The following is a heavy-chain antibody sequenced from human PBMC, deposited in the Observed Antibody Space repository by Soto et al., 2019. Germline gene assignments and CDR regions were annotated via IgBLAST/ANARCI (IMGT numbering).Heavy chain of an antibody. CDR1: VYTFTSYA. D-gene: IGHD2-15*01. J-gene: IGHJ6*02. V-gene: IGHV1-3*01. Sequence: ASVKVSCKASVYTFTSYAMHWVRQAPGQRLEWMGWINAGNGNTKYSQKFQGRVTITRDTSASTAYMELSSLRSEDTAVYYCARGGKVWSEDCSGGSCYLDYYYGMDVWGQGTTVTSP. CDR3: ARGGKVWSEDCSGGSCYLDYYYGMDV. CDR2: INAGNGNT.